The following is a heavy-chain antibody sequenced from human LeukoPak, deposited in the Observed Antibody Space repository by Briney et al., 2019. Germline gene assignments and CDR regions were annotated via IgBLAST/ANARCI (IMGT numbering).Heavy chain of an antibody. Sequence: SETLSLTCAVSGGSISNDKWWRWVRQSPVKGLEWIGEMYHSGSTNYNPSLKRRVTISVDKSNNQFSLKLISVTAADTAMYYCATGTSWYYYYWGEGTLVTVSS. CDR3: ATGTSWYYYY. CDR2: MYHSGST. CDR1: GGSISNDKW. D-gene: IGHD6-13*01. V-gene: IGHV4-4*02. J-gene: IGHJ4*02.